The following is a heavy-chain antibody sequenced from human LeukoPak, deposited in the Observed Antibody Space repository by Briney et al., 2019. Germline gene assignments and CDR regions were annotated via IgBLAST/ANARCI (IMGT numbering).Heavy chain of an antibody. CDR1: GGSISSYY. V-gene: IGHV4-4*07. J-gene: IGHJ5*02. D-gene: IGHD3-3*01. Sequence: PSETLSLTCTVSGGSISSYYWSWIRQPAGKGLEWIGRIYTSGSTNYNPSLKSRVTMSVDTSKNQFSLKLSSVTAADTAVYYCARDLNDFWSGYPFGPYSWFDPWGQGTLVTVSS. CDR2: IYTSGST. CDR3: ARDLNDFWSGYPFGPYSWFDP.